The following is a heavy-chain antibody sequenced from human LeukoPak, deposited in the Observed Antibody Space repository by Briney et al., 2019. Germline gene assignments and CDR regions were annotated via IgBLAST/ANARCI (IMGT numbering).Heavy chain of an antibody. D-gene: IGHD4-17*01. V-gene: IGHV3-33*06. CDR3: TKDPNGDYVGAFDP. CDR1: GFTFSSYG. Sequence: GRSLRLSCAASGFTFSSYGMHWVRQAPGKGLEWVAVIWYDGSNKYYADSVKGRSTISRDNSQNTLYLQMNSLRAEDTAVYYCTKDPNGDYVGAFDPWGQGTLVTVSS. CDR2: IWYDGSNK. J-gene: IGHJ5*02.